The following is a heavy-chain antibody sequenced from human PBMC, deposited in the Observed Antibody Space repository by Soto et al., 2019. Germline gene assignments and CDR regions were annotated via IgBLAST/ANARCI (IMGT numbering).Heavy chain of an antibody. CDR1: GFTFSSYN. CDR2: LSSSSSYI. Sequence: EVQLVESGGSLVKPGGSLRLSCAASGFTFSSYNMNWVRQAPGKGLEWVSSLSSSSSYIYYADSVKGRFTISRDNAKNSLYLQMNSLRAEDTAVYYCAGGGIMYGDYRSMDVWGKGTTVTVSS. J-gene: IGHJ6*03. CDR3: AGGGIMYGDYRSMDV. V-gene: IGHV3-21*01. D-gene: IGHD4-17*01.